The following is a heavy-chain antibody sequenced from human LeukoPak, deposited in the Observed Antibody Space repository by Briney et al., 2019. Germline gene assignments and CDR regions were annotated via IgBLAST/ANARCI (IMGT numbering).Heavy chain of an antibody. CDR2: INPNSGGT. V-gene: IGHV1-2*02. CDR3: ASIVDTAMESFDY. D-gene: IGHD5-18*01. J-gene: IGHJ4*02. CDR1: GYTFTGYY. Sequence: GASVKVSCKASGYTFTGYYMHWVRQAPGQGLEGMGWINPNSGGTNYAQKFQGRVTMTRDTSISTAYMELSRLRSDDTAVYYCASIVDTAMESFDYWGQGTLVTVSS.